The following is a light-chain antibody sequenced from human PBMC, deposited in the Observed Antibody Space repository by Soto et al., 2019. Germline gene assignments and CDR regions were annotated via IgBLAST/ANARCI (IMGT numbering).Light chain of an antibody. J-gene: IGKJ4*01. V-gene: IGKV3-15*01. CDR3: QQYNNWPLT. CDR1: QSVSSN. CDR2: DES. Sequence: EIVMTQSPATLSVSPGERATLSCRASQSVSSNLAWYQQKPGQAPRLLIYDESTRATGIPARFSGSGFGTEFTLTISSLQSEDCAVYYGQQYNNWPLTFGGGTKVEIK.